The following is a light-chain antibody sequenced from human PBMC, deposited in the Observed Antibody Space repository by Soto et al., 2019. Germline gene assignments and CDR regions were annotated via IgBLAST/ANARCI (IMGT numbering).Light chain of an antibody. J-gene: IGKJ5*01. V-gene: IGKV1-33*01. CDR3: QQYYNLPIT. CDR1: QDISNH. Sequence: DIQITPAPSSLSASVGERVTITCQASQDISNHLNWYQQKPGKAPKLLIYDASNLETGVPSRFSGSGSGTDFTVTISSLQPEDFATYSCQQYYNLPITFGQGTRLEIK. CDR2: DAS.